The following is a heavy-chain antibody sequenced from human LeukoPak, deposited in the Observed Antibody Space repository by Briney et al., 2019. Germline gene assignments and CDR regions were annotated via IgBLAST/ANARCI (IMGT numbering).Heavy chain of an antibody. D-gene: IGHD3-10*01. V-gene: IGHV6-1*01. J-gene: IGHJ4*02. CDR1: GDSVSSNSVA. CDR3: ARDYVTGSYYDY. Sequence: SQTLSLTCAISGDSVSSNSVAWNWIRQSPPSGLEWLGRTYHRSKWYYDYAPSVKSRITINPDTSKNQFSLQLNSVTPEDTAVYYCARDYVTGSYYDYWGQGTLVTVSS. CDR2: TYHRSKWYY.